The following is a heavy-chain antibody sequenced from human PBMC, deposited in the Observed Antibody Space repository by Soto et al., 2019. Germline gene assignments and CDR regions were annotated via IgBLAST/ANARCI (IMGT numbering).Heavy chain of an antibody. J-gene: IGHJ4*02. V-gene: IGHV4-4*02. Sequence: QVQLQESGPGLVKPSGTLSLTCAVSGGSISSSNWWSWVRQPPGKGLEWIGEIYHSGSTNYNPSLKSRVTISVDKSKNQFSLKLSSVTAADTAVYYCARDWGNYDILTGYYIGGVLDYWGQGTLVTVSS. D-gene: IGHD3-9*01. CDR2: IYHSGST. CDR3: ARDWGNYDILTGYYIGGVLDY. CDR1: GGSISSSNW.